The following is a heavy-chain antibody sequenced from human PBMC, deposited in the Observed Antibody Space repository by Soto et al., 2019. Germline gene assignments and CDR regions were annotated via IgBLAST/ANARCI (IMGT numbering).Heavy chain of an antibody. CDR3: VRDQEASSFDYYHYGMHL. V-gene: IGHV1-69*01. J-gene: IGHJ6*02. CDR1: GVTFTRHA. Sequence: QEQLVQSGAEVKKPGSSVKVSCRASGVTFTRHAIHWVRQAPGHGLEWMGVTIPMIGATVVGQRFEGRVTISADESTSTGYMELSSRRSDDTAMYYCVRDQEASSFDYYHYGMHLWGQGTTVTFSS. D-gene: IGHD6-19*01. CDR2: TIPMIGAT.